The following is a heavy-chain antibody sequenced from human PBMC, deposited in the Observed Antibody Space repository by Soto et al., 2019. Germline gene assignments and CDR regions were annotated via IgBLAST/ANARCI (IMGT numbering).Heavy chain of an antibody. CDR2: TYYRSKWYN. CDR3: ARSIAVAGTGSSDAFDI. D-gene: IGHD6-19*01. V-gene: IGHV6-1*01. J-gene: IGHJ3*02. CDR1: GDSVSSNSAA. Sequence: PSQTLSLTCVISGDSVSSNSAAWNWIRQSPSRGLEWLGRTYYRSKWYNDYAVSVKSRITINPDTSKNQFSLQLNSVTPEDTAVYYCARSIAVAGTGSSDAFDIWGQGTMVTVSS.